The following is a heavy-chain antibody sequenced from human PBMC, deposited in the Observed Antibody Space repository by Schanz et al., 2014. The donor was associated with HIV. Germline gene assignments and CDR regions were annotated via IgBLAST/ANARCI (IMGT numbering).Heavy chain of an antibody. J-gene: IGHJ4*02. Sequence: QVQLQESGPGLVKPSQTLSLTCTVSGGSISSGSYYWSWIRQHPGKGLEWIGYTYYRGSTYYNPSLKSRLTISLDTSKNQFSLNLSSVTAADTAVYYCARDSPVAAGTLDYWGQGTLVTVSS. V-gene: IGHV4-31*03. D-gene: IGHD6-13*01. CDR1: GGSISSGSYY. CDR3: ARDSPVAAGTLDY. CDR2: TYYRGST.